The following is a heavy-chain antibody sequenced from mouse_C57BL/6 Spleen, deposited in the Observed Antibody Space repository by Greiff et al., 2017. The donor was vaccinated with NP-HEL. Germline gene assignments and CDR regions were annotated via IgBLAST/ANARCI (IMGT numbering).Heavy chain of an antibody. CDR1: GYAFSSSW. D-gene: IGHD2-3*01. Sequence: QVQLQQSGPELVKPGASVKISCKASGYAFSSSWMNWVKQRPGKGLEWIGRIYPGDGDTNYNGKFKGKATLTADKSSSTAYMQLSSLTSEDSAVYFCADGYYAAYWGQGTLVTVSA. V-gene: IGHV1-82*01. CDR3: ADGYYAAY. J-gene: IGHJ3*01. CDR2: IYPGDGDT.